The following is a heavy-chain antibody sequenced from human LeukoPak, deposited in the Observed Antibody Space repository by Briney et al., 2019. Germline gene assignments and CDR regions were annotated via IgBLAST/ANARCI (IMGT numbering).Heavy chain of an antibody. CDR2: INPNSGDT. Sequence: ASVKVSCKASGYTFTGYYMHWVRQAPGQGLEWMGWINPNSGDTNYAQKFQGRVTMTRDTSISTAYMELSRLRSDDTAVYYCARTRSITGTFQHWGQGTLVTVSS. CDR1: GYTFTGYY. V-gene: IGHV1-2*02. J-gene: IGHJ1*01. D-gene: IGHD1-7*01. CDR3: ARTRSITGTFQH.